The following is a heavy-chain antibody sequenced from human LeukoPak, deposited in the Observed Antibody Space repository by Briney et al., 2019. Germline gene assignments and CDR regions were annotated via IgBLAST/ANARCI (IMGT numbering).Heavy chain of an antibody. J-gene: IGHJ4*02. CDR3: ARGVAVVVPAALGY. D-gene: IGHD2-2*01. CDR1: GYTFTSYY. V-gene: IGHV1-46*01. CDR2: INPSGGST. Sequence: ASVKVSFKASGYTFTSYYMHWVRQAPGQELEWMGIINPSGGSTSYAQKFQGRVTMTRDTSISTAYMELSRLRSDDTAVYYCARGVAVVVPAALGYWGQGTLVTVSS.